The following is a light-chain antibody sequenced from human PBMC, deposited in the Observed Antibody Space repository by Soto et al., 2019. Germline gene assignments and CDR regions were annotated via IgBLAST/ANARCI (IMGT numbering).Light chain of an antibody. J-gene: IGLJ1*01. V-gene: IGLV2-14*01. CDR3: SSYTSSTTRV. CDR1: SSDVGDYNY. CDR2: DVS. Sequence: QSALTQPASVSGSARQSITSSCTGTSSDVGDYNYVSWYQQHPGKAPKLMIYDVSNRPSGVSNRFSGSKSGSTASLTISGLQAEDEADYYCSSYTSSTTRVFGTGTKVTVL.